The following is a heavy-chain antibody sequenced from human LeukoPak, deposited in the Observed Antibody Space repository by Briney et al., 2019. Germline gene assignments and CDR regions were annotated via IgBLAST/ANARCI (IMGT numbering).Heavy chain of an antibody. J-gene: IGHJ4*02. CDR3: AAPAGAPRET. Sequence: SVKVSCKASGFTFTSSAGQWVRQARGQRLEWIGWIVVGSGNTNYAQKFQERVAITRDMSTSTAYMELSSLRSEDTAVYYCAAPAGAPRETWGQGTLVTVSS. V-gene: IGHV1-58*01. CDR2: IVVGSGNT. CDR1: GFTFTSSA.